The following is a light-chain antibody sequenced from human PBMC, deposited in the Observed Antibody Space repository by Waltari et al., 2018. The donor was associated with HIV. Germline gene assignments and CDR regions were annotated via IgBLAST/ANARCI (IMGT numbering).Light chain of an antibody. V-gene: IGLV2-8*01. CDR3: SSYASPDNRVV. Sequence: QSALTQPPSAFASPGQSVTISCTGTSRDIGAYNFVSWYQQHPGKAPRLMIYGVNKRPSGVPSRFAGAKSGSVASLTVSGLQADDEADYYCSSYASPDNRVVFGGGTKLTV. J-gene: IGLJ2*01. CDR2: GVN. CDR1: SRDIGAYNF.